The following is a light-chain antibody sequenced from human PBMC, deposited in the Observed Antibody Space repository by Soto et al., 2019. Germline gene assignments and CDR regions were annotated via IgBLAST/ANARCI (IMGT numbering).Light chain of an antibody. Sequence: QLTQSPSSLSASVGDRVSITCRASQGIGSYLAWYQQKPGKAPNLLIYAASTLQSGVPSRFSGSGSGTDFTLTISSLQPEDFATYYCHQLNNYPLTFGGGTKVDIK. CDR3: HQLNNYPLT. CDR1: QGIGSY. CDR2: AAS. V-gene: IGKV1-9*01. J-gene: IGKJ4*01.